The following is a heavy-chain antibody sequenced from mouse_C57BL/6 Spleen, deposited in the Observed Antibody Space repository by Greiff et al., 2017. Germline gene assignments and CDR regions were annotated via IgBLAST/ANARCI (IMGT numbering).Heavy chain of an antibody. V-gene: IGHV1-18*01. CDR3: ARWNGDGFAY. D-gene: IGHD4-1*01. Sequence: VQLKQSGPELVKPGASVKLPCKASGYTFTDYNMDWVKQSHGKSLEWMGDINPNNGGNIYNQKLKGKATLTVDKSSSTAYMELRSLATEDTAVYYCARWNGDGFAYWGQGTLVTVSA. J-gene: IGHJ3*01. CDR2: INPNNGGN. CDR1: GYTFTDYN.